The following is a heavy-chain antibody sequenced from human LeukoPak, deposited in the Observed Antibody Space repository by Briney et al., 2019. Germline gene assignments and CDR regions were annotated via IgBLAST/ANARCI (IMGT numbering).Heavy chain of an antibody. Sequence: PGGSLRLSCATSGFAFSNTGMTWVRQAPDRGLEWVSTISPTGEGTHYADSVKGRLTISRDNSKNTLSLFMDSLRADDTATYYCARDAGGAWPFDYWGQGTRVIVSS. V-gene: IGHV3-23*01. CDR2: ISPTGEGT. CDR1: GFAFSNTG. D-gene: IGHD4-17*01. CDR3: ARDAGGAWPFDY. J-gene: IGHJ4*02.